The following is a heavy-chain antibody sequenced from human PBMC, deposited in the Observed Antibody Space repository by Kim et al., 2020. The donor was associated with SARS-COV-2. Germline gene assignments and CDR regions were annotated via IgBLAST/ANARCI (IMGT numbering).Heavy chain of an antibody. CDR3: AREQWLVRGALDY. CDR2: IWYDGSNK. D-gene: IGHD6-19*01. V-gene: IGHV3-33*01. J-gene: IGHJ4*02. CDR1: GFTFSSYG. Sequence: GGSLRLSCAASGFTFSSYGMHWVRQAPGKGLEWVAVIWYDGSNKYYADSVKGRFTISRDNSKNTLYLQMNSLRAEDTAVYYCAREQWLVRGALDYWGQGTLVTVSS.